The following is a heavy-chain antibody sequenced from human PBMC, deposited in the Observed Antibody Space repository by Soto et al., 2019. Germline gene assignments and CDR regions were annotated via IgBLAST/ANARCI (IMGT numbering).Heavy chain of an antibody. J-gene: IGHJ4*02. CDR2: FIPIYGTA. D-gene: IGHD6-19*01. Sequence: ASVKLSCKASGGTFSSYAMSLVRQGPVQRLEWMGGFIPIYGTANYAQNCQGRITITADESTSTAYMELSSVRSEDTAVYYCARGPGIAVAGTTAYFDYWGQGTLVTVSS. V-gene: IGHV1-69*13. CDR3: ARGPGIAVAGTTAYFDY. CDR1: GGTFSSYA.